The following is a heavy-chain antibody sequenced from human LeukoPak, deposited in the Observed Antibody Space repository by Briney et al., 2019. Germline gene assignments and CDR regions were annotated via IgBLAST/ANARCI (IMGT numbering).Heavy chain of an antibody. CDR1: GGSINSRGYY. CDR2: IYYSGSA. D-gene: IGHD2-21*02. CDR3: ARVAYCGGDSPVGGGLDV. V-gene: IGHV4-31*03. Sequence: SETLSLTCTVSGGSINSRGYYWTWIRQLPGKGLEWIGYIYYSGSAYPNPSLTSRVSISIDTSNNQFSLTWRSVTAADTAVYYCARVAYCGGDSPVGGGLDVWGLGTMVTVSS. J-gene: IGHJ3*01.